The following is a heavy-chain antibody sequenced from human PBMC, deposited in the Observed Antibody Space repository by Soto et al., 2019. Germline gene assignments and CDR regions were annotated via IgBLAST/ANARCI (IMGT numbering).Heavy chain of an antibody. D-gene: IGHD2-15*01. CDR2: ISYDGRNE. CDR3: AREGGSGAFDI. CDR1: GFTFSSSA. J-gene: IGHJ3*02. Sequence: QMQLVESGGGVVQPGRSLRLSCAASGFTFSSSAMHWVRQAPGKGLEWVAVISYDGRNEYYADSMKGRFTVSRDISRNTLDLQMNSLRAEDTAVYYCAREGGSGAFDIWGQGTTVTVSS. V-gene: IGHV3-30*04.